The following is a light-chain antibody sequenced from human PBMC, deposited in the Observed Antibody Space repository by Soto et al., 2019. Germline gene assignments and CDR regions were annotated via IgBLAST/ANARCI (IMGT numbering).Light chain of an antibody. CDR3: QQYENLPT. V-gene: IGKV1-33*01. Sequence: IQLSQSPSSLSASVGDRVTITCQASQNINNYLNWYQQKPGRAPKLLIYDASNLEAGVPSRFRGSGSGTDFTFTISRLQPEDIATYYCQQYENLPTFGQGARQEI. CDR2: DAS. J-gene: IGKJ5*01. CDR1: QNINNY.